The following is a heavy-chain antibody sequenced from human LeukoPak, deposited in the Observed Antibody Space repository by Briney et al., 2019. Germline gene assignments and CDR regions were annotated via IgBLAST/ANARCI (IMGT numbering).Heavy chain of an antibody. CDR2: INQDGSAK. D-gene: IGHD3-10*01. CDR1: GFLFSNSW. CDR3: AKNELLWFGEFDAFDI. V-gene: IGHV3-7*02. J-gene: IGHJ3*02. Sequence: PGGSLRLSCADSGFLFSNSWMAWVRQAPGRGLEWLANINQDGSAKTCVDSVKGRFTISRDNSKNMLYLQTNSLRAEDTAVYYCAKNELLWFGEFDAFDIWGQGTMVTVSS.